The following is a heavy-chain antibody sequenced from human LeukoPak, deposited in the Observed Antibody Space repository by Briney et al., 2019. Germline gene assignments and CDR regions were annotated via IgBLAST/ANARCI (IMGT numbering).Heavy chain of an antibody. CDR3: ANSEDTAMEYDD. J-gene: IGHJ4*02. V-gene: IGHV1-69*13. Sequence: SVKVSCKASGYTFTGYYMHWVRQAPGQGLEWMGGIIPIFGTANYAQKFQGRVTITADESTSTAYMELSSLRSEDTAVYYCANSEDTAMEYDDWGQGTLVTVSS. D-gene: IGHD5-18*01. CDR1: GYTFTGYY. CDR2: IIPIFGTA.